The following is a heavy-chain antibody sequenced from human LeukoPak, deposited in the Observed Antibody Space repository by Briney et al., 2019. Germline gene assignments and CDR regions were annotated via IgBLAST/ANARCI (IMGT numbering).Heavy chain of an antibody. D-gene: IGHD3-10*01. V-gene: IGHV1-24*01. CDR3: ATFTRGGSGNIRPYNWLDP. CDR2: FDPEYGET. J-gene: IGHJ5*02. CDR1: GYTLTELS. Sequence: ASVKVSCKVSGYTLTELSIHWVRQAPGKGLEWMGGFDPEYGETVYARKFQGRVTMTEDTSTDTTYMDLSSLKSEDTAVYYCATFTRGGSGNIRPYNWLDPWGQGTLVTVSS.